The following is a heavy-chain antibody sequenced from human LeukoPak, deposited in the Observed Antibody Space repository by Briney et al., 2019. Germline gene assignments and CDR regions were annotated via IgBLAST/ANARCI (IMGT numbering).Heavy chain of an antibody. CDR2: ISSSSSYI. Sequence: GGSLRLSCAASGFTFSSYSMNWVRQAPGKGLEWVSSISSSSSYIYYADSVKGRFTISRDNAKNSLYLQMNSLRAEDTAVYYCARVDGNSDYDFLDYWGQGTLVTVSS. V-gene: IGHV3-21*01. CDR1: GFTFSSYS. D-gene: IGHD5-12*01. CDR3: ARVDGNSDYDFLDY. J-gene: IGHJ4*02.